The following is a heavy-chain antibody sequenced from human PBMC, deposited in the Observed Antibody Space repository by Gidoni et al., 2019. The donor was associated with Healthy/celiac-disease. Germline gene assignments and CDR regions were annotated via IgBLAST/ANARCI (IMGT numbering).Heavy chain of an antibody. V-gene: IGHV1-69*12. D-gene: IGHD2-21*01. CDR3: ARDLGGDSGY. Sequence: QVQMVQSWAEVQKPGSPVKLSCQASGGTFSSYATSWVRQAPGQGLEWMGGIIPIFGTANYAQKFQGKVTITADESTSTAYMELGSLRSEDTAVYYCARDLGGDSGYWGQGTLVTVSS. CDR1: GGTFSSYA. CDR2: IIPIFGTA. J-gene: IGHJ4*02.